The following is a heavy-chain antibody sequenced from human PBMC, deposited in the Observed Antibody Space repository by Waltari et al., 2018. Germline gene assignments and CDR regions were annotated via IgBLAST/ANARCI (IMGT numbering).Heavy chain of an antibody. D-gene: IGHD6-13*01. J-gene: IGHJ6*02. CDR1: GYTFTSYA. CDR2: INAGNGNT. V-gene: IGHV1-3*01. CDR3: AREVRTAGPIWYYYYGMDV. Sequence: QVQLVQSGAEVKKPGASVKVSCKASGYTFTSYAMHWVRQAPGQRLEWMGWINAGNGNTKYSQKFQGRVTITRDTSASTAYMELSSLRSEDTAVYYCAREVRTAGPIWYYYYGMDVWGQGTTVTVSS.